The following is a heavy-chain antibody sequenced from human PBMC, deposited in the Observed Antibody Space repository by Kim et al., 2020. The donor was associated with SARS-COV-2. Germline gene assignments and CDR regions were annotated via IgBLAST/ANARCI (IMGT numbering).Heavy chain of an antibody. V-gene: IGHV1-69*13. Sequence: SVKVSCKASGGTFSSYAISWVRQAPGQGLEWMGGNIPIFGTANYAQKFQGRVTITADESTSTAYMELSSLRSEDTAVYYCARDQVQDCGGDCYPYYYYYGIDVWGRGTRVTVSS. CDR2: NIPIFGTA. D-gene: IGHD2-21*02. CDR3: ARDQVQDCGGDCYPYYYYYGIDV. CDR1: GGTFSSYA. J-gene: IGHJ6*02.